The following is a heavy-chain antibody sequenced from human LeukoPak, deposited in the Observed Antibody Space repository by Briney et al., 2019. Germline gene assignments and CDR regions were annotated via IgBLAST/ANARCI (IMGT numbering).Heavy chain of an antibody. Sequence: PGGSLRLSCAVSGFTVSSNYMSWVRQAPGKGLEWVSLIYSGGGTYYADSVKGRFTISRDNSKNTLYLQMNSLRAEDAAVYFCAKAPVASCRGAYCYPFDSWGQGTLVTVSS. CDR3: AKAPVASCRGAYCYPFDS. D-gene: IGHD2-21*01. V-gene: IGHV3-53*01. CDR1: GFTVSSNY. J-gene: IGHJ4*02. CDR2: IYSGGGT.